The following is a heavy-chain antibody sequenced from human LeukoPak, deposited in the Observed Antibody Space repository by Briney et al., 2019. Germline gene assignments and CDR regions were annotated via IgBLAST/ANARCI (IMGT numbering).Heavy chain of an antibody. Sequence: GGSLRLSCAASGFTFSTYSMKWVRQAPGKGLEWVSSISRSGRTIYYADSVKGRFTISRDNAKNSLYLQMNSLRAEDTAMYYCARFETIAVATVDYWGQGTLVTVSS. D-gene: IGHD6-19*01. V-gene: IGHV3-21*01. CDR2: ISRSGRTI. CDR1: GFTFSTYS. J-gene: IGHJ4*02. CDR3: ARFETIAVATVDY.